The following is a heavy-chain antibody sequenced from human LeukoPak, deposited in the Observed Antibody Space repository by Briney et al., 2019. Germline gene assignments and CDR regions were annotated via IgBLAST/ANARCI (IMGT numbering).Heavy chain of an antibody. CDR3: ARHGPGPYDAFDI. Sequence: ASVKVSCKASGYTFTGYYMHWVRQAPGQGLEWMGWINPNSGGTNYAQKFQGRVTMTRDTSISTAYLQWSSLKASDTAMYYCARHGPGPYDAFDIWGQGTMVTVSS. CDR1: GYTFTGYY. J-gene: IGHJ3*02. V-gene: IGHV1-2*02. CDR2: INPNSGGT. D-gene: IGHD5-24*01.